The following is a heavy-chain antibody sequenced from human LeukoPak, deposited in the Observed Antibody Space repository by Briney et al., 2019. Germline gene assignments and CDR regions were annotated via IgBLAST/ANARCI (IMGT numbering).Heavy chain of an antibody. D-gene: IGHD3-22*01. V-gene: IGHV4-34*01. CDR1: GGSFSGYY. CDR2: INHSGST. Sequence: SETLSLTCAVYGGSFSGYYWSWIRQPPGKGLEWIGEINHSGSTNYNPSLKSRVTISVDTSKNQFSLKLSSVTAADTAVYYCARTLGNDYYDSSGYYYGHTIDYWDQGTLVTVSS. J-gene: IGHJ4*02. CDR3: ARTLGNDYYDSSGYYYGHTIDY.